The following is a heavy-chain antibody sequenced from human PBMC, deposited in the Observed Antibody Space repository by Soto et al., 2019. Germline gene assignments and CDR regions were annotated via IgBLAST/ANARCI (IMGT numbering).Heavy chain of an antibody. J-gene: IGHJ4*01. CDR3: VAGPDRAKSAY. CDR1: GGSISDNY. CDR2: GLRHEYV. Sequence: QMRLQESGPGLVKPSETLSLTCTVSGGSISDNYLSWTRQPPGKGLEWIGYGLRHEYVGTNPSLTSRVTISVDTAKSQVSLKLNSVTAADTAVYYCVAGPDRAKSAYWGQGTLVTVSS. V-gene: IGHV4-59*01.